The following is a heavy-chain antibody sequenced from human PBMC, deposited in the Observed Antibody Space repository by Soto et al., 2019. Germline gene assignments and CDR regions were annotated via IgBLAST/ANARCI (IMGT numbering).Heavy chain of an antibody. J-gene: IGHJ6*02. CDR3: AGNYGYGYYHYGMDV. D-gene: IGHD1-7*01. CDR2: TYYRSKWYN. CDR1: GSSVSSNTAA. Sequence: PSQTLSLTCAMSGSSVSSNTAAWHCIRQSPSKGLEWLGRTYYRSKWYNDYAVSVKSRITINPDTSKNQFSLQLNSVTPEDAAVYYCAGNYGYGYYHYGMDVWGQGTPVTVSS. V-gene: IGHV6-1*01.